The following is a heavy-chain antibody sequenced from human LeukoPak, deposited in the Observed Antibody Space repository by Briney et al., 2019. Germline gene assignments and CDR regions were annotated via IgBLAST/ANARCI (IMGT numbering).Heavy chain of an antibody. J-gene: IGHJ2*01. CDR2: ISGDGSTT. V-gene: IGHV3-74*01. CDR1: GFTFSNYW. CDR3: ARAIAAAPWYFDL. D-gene: IGHD6-25*01. Sequence: GGSLRLSCAASGFTFSNYWIHWVRQAPGQGLVWVSRISGDGSTTSYAESVKGRFTISRDNAKNTLYLEMNSLRSEDTAVYHCARAIAAAPWYFDLWGRGTVVTVSS.